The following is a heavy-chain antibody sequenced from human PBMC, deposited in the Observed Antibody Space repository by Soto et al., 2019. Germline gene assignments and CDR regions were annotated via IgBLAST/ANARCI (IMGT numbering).Heavy chain of an antibody. D-gene: IGHD2-15*01. CDR2: IIPILDIP. CDR1: GGTFSRYT. CDR3: ASHFTGVLVLGASPPGGDNYGWDV. V-gene: IGHV1-69*02. Sequence: QVQLVQSGAEVKKPGSSVKVSCKASGGTFSRYTISWVRQAPGQGLEWMGRIIPILDIPNYAQNFQGRVTITADKPTRTAYMELSGLRSDDTAVYYCASHFTGVLVLGASPPGGDNYGWDVWGQGTTVTVSS. J-gene: IGHJ6*02.